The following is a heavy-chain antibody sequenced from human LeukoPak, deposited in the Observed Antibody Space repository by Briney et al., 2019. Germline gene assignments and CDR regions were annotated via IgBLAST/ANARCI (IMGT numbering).Heavy chain of an antibody. V-gene: IGHV3-48*04. D-gene: IGHD4-11*01. CDR1: GFSFDTYS. CDR2: ISFSITTI. CDR3: ARVPHDYSDYVAY. J-gene: IGHJ4*02. Sequence: GGSLRLSCAASGFSFDTYSMNWFRQAPGKGLEWVAYISFSITTIFYADFVKGRFTISRYNAQNSLFLQMSSLIAEDTAVYFCARVPHDYSDYVAYWGQGTLVTVSS.